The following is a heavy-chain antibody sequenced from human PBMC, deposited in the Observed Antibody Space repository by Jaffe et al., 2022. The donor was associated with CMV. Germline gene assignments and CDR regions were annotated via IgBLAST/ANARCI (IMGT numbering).Heavy chain of an antibody. J-gene: IGHJ4*02. CDR3: ARDGLGYYDSSGYPDY. V-gene: IGHV3-11*06. D-gene: IGHD3-22*01. CDR1: GFTFSDYY. Sequence: QVQLVESGGGLVKPGGSLRLSCAASGFTFSDYYMSWIRQAPGKGLEWVSYISSSSSYTNYADSVKGRFTISRDNAKNSLYLQMNSLRAEDTAVYYCARDGLGYYDSSGYPDYWGQGTLVTVSS. CDR2: ISSSSSYT.